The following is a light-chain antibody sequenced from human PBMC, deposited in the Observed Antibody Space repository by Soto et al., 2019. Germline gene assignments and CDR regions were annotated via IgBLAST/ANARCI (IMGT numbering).Light chain of an antibody. V-gene: IGLV2-8*01. Sequence: QSVLTQPPSASGSPGQSVTITCSGTSSDVGEENYVSWYQQHPGKVPKLILYEVSKRPSGVPDRFSGSRSGNTASLTVSGLQAEDEADYYCQSYDSSLINSVFGGGTKLTVL. CDR1: SSDVGEENY. CDR3: QSYDSSLINSV. J-gene: IGLJ3*02. CDR2: EVS.